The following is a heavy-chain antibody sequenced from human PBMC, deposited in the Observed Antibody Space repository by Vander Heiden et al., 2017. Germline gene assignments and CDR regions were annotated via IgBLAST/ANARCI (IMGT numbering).Heavy chain of an antibody. CDR2: ISGSGGST. CDR1: GFTFSGYG. V-gene: IGHV3-23*01. CDR3: AKAVVVAATPQWFDP. J-gene: IGHJ5*02. Sequence: EVQLLESGGGLVQPGGSLRLSFAASGFTFSGYGMSWVRQAPGKGLEWVSAISGSGGSTYYADSVKGRFTISRDNSKNTLYLQMNSLRAEDTAVYYCAKAVVVAATPQWFDPWGQGTLVTVSS. D-gene: IGHD2-15*01.